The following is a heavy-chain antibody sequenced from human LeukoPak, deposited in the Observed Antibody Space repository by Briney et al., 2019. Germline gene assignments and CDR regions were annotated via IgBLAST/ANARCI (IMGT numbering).Heavy chain of an antibody. V-gene: IGHV3-7*01. CDR1: GFSFSAAW. J-gene: IGHJ4*02. CDR3: VNLGYSD. Sequence: GGSLRLSCEASGFSFSAAWMTWVRQAPGKGLEWVATIKNDGSDKYYVASVKGRFTLSRDNAKNSVYLQMNSLRVEDTAVYYCVNLGYSDGGQGTLVTVSS. CDR2: IKNDGSDK. D-gene: IGHD5-12*01.